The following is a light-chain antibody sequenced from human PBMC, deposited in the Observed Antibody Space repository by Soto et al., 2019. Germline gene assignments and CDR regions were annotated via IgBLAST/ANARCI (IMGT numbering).Light chain of an antibody. CDR2: DAS. J-gene: IGKJ4*01. V-gene: IGKV3-11*01. CDR1: QSVGSS. CDR3: QERTNWPLT. Sequence: TVWTQSPATLSLSPGKRATLSCRASQSVGSSLAWYQQKPGQAPRLLIYDASNRATGIPARFSGSGSGTDFTLTLSSLEPEDFAVYYCQERTNWPLTFGGGTKVEI.